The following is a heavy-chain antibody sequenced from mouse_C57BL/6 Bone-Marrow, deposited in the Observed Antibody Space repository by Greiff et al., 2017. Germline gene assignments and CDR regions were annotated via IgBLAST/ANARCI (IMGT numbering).Heavy chain of an antibody. D-gene: IGHD1-1*01. CDR2: IDPATGNT. CDR1: GFNIKNTY. V-gene: IGHV14-3*01. CDR3: ANPPEYDGSSQFAY. Sequence: VQLQQSVAELVRPGASVKLSCTASGFNIKNTYMHWVKQRPEQGQAWLGRIDPATGNTKYAPKFQGKATITADTSYNTAYLQRSSLTSEDTAIYGSANPPEYDGSSQFAYWGQGTLVTVSA. J-gene: IGHJ3*01.